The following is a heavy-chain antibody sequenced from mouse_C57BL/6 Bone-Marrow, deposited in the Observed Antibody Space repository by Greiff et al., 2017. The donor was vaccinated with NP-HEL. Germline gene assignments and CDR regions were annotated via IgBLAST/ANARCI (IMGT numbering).Heavy chain of an antibody. D-gene: IGHD1-1*01. CDR3: ARDSTTVGANAMDY. CDR1: GFTFSDYY. J-gene: IGHJ4*01. Sequence: EVKLEESGGGLVQPGGSLKLSCAASGFTFSDYYMYWVRQTPEKRLEWVAYISNGGGSTYYPDTVKGRFTISRDNAKNTLYLQMSRLKSEDTAMYYCARDSTTVGANAMDYWGQGTSVTVSS. CDR2: ISNGGGST. V-gene: IGHV5-12*01.